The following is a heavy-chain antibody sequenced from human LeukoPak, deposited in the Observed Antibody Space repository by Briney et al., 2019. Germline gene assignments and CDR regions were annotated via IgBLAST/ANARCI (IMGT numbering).Heavy chain of an antibody. CDR2: ISFDGSFQ. CDR3: AREGYDSSGYYAY. J-gene: IGHJ4*02. V-gene: IGHV3-30*03. Sequence: GGSLRLSCAASGFTFRNYGMHWVRQAPGKGLEWVAVISFDGSFQSYADSVKGRFTISRDNSKNTLYLQMNSLRAEDTAVYYCAREGYDSSGYYAYWGQGTLVTVSS. D-gene: IGHD3-22*01. CDR1: GFTFRNYG.